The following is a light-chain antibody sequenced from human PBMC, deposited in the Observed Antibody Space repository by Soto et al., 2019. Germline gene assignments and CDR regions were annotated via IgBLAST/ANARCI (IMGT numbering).Light chain of an antibody. CDR1: QSVSSSY. CDR3: QQYGST. CDR2: GAS. Sequence: EIVLPQSPGTLSLSPGERATLSCRASQSVSSSYLAWYQQKPGQAPRLLIYGASSRATGIPDRFSGSGSGTDFTLTISRLEPEDFAVYYCQQYGSTFGQGTKVDI. V-gene: IGKV3-20*01. J-gene: IGKJ1*01.